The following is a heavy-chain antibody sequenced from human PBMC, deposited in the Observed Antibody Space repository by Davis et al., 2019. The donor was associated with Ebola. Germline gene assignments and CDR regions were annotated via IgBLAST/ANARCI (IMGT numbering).Heavy chain of an antibody. Sequence: GESLKIPCAASGFVFRNHVMSWVRQAPGKGLEWVSTLGTSADTYYADSVRGRFTISRDNSKNTLYLQMNGLRVEDTAIYYCAKDTSNIWFDIWGQGTNVTVSS. D-gene: IGHD1-26*01. CDR1: GFVFRNHV. CDR3: AKDTSNIWFDI. V-gene: IGHV3-23*01. CDR2: LGTSADT. J-gene: IGHJ3*02.